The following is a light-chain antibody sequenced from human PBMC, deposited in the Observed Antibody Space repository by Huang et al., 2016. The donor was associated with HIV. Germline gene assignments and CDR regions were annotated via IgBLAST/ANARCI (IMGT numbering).Light chain of an antibody. CDR1: QSINNW. CDR2: KTS. J-gene: IGKJ1*01. V-gene: IGKV1-5*03. CDR3: QQYSAYSWT. Sequence: DIQMTQSPSTLSAFVGDRVTITCRASQSINNWLAWYQQKPGRAPKVLIYKTSNLESGVPSRFSGSGSGTEFTLTINSLHPDDFATYYCQQYSAYSWTFGQGTKVDIK.